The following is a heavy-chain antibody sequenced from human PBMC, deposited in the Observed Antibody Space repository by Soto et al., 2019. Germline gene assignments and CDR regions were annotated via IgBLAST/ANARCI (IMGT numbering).Heavy chain of an antibody. CDR3: ARIIYLGQLVHESSYYGMDV. CDR2: IDWDDDK. D-gene: IGHD6-6*01. V-gene: IGHV2-70*01. Sequence: GSGPTLVNPTQTLTLTCTFSGFSLSTSGMCVSWIRQPPGKALEWLALIDWDDDKYYSTSLKTRLTISKDTSKNQVVLTMTNMDPVDTATYYCARIIYLGQLVHESSYYGMDVWGQGTTVTVSS. CDR1: GFSLSTSGMC. J-gene: IGHJ6*02.